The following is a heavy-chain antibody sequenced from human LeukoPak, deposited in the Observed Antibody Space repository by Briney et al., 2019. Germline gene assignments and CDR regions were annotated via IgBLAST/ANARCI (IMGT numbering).Heavy chain of an antibody. D-gene: IGHD5-18*01. Sequence: ASETPSLTCTVSGGSISDYHWTWIRQPPGKGLEWIGYVYYSGNINYNPSLKSRVSMSVDTSRAQFSLKLSSVTAADTAVYYCARVSGDTAMDSFDYWGQGTLVTVSS. V-gene: IGHV4-59*01. CDR2: VYYSGNI. CDR3: ARVSGDTAMDSFDY. J-gene: IGHJ4*02. CDR1: GGSISDYH.